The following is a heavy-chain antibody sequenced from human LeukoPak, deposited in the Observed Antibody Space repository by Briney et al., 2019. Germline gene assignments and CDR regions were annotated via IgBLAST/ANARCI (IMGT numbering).Heavy chain of an antibody. V-gene: IGHV4-38-2*02. D-gene: IGHD2-15*01. CDR1: GYSIRRGYF. J-gene: IGHJ5*02. Sequence: KPSETLSLTCTVSGYSIRRGYFWAWIRPPPGKGLEWIGSINHSGDTYYNPSLKSRVTISVDTSKNQFSLKLTSVTAADTAEYYCARDHDTPSSPWTIDPWGRGTLVTVSS. CDR3: ARDHDTPSSPWTIDP. CDR2: INHSGDT.